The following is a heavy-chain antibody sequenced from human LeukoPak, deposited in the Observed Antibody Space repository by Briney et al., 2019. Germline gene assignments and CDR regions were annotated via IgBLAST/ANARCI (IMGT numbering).Heavy chain of an antibody. V-gene: IGHV5-51*01. J-gene: IGHJ5*02. D-gene: IGHD2-15*01. CDR1: GSRVTNYW. Sequence: GESLKISCKASGSRVTNYWIGWVRQMPGKGLEWIGIIYSGDSETRYSPSFQGRVAISVDKSIDTAFLQWSILKASDTAIYYCARHLRGYCSGGTCWDNWLDPWGQGTLVTVSS. CDR2: IYSGDSET. CDR3: ARHLRGYCSGGTCWDNWLDP.